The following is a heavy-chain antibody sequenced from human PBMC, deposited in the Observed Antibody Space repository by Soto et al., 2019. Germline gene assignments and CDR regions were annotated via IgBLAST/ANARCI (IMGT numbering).Heavy chain of an antibody. CDR3: AKDQAAGGTISRYFQN. CDR2: ISGSGGTT. Sequence: GGSLRLSCAASGFTFSTYAMSWVRQAPGKGLEGVSGISGSGGTTYYADSVRGRFTISRDNSKYTLYLEMNSLRAEDTALYYCAKDQAAGGTISRYFQNWGQGTLVTVSS. CDR1: GFTFSTYA. V-gene: IGHV3-23*01. J-gene: IGHJ1*01. D-gene: IGHD6-13*01.